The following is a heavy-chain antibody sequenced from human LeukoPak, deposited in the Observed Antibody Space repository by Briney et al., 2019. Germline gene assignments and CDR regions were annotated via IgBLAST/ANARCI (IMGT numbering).Heavy chain of an antibody. CDR1: GGTFSSYA. J-gene: IGHJ6*03. D-gene: IGHD3-3*01. Sequence: EASVKVSCKASGGTFSSYAISWVRQAPGQGLEWMGGIIPIFGTANYAQKFQGRVTITTDESTSTAYMELSSLRSEDTAVYYCARGHKGGTIFGQVYYMDVWGKGTTVTVSS. CDR2: IIPIFGTA. CDR3: ARGHKGGTIFGQVYYMDV. V-gene: IGHV1-69*05.